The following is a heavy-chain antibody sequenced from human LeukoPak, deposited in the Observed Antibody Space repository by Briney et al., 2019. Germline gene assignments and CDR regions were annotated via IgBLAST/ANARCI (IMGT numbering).Heavy chain of an antibody. Sequence: ASVTVSCTASGYTFTGYYMHWGRQAPGQGLEWMGRINPNSGGTNYAQKFQGRVTMTRDTSISTAYMELSRLRSDDTAVYYCARVLGYDSSGYYDYWGQGTLVTVSS. D-gene: IGHD3-22*01. CDR1: GYTFTGYY. J-gene: IGHJ4*02. CDR2: INPNSGGT. V-gene: IGHV1-2*06. CDR3: ARVLGYDSSGYYDY.